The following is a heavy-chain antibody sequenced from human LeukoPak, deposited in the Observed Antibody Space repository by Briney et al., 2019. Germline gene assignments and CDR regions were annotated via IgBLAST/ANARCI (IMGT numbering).Heavy chain of an antibody. CDR3: ARRAGDYSHPYDY. CDR1: GFTFSSYW. V-gene: IGHV3-7*03. Sequence: GGSLRLSCAASGFTFSSYWMSWVRQAPGKGLEWVANIKQGGSEKYYVDSVKGRFTISRDNSKNTLYLQMNSLRAEDTAVYYCARRAGDYSHPYDYWGQGTLVTVSS. D-gene: IGHD3-22*01. J-gene: IGHJ4*02. CDR2: IKQGGSEK.